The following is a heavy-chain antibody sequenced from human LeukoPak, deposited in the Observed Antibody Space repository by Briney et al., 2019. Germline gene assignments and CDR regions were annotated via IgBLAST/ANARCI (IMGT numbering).Heavy chain of an antibody. Sequence: PGGSLRLSCAASGFTFNNYAIHWVRQAPGKGLEWVAVISYDGNKKYYPDSVRGQFTISRDNSNYTLFLHMNSLRAEDTAVYYCARGRGSTSSYFDYWGQGTLVTVSS. CDR1: GFTFNNYA. CDR2: ISYDGNKK. J-gene: IGHJ4*02. CDR3: ARGRGSTSSYFDY. D-gene: IGHD2-2*01. V-gene: IGHV3-30*04.